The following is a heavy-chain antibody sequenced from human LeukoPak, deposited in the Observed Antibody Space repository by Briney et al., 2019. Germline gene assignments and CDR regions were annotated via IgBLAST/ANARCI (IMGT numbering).Heavy chain of an antibody. J-gene: IGHJ4*02. CDR3: SRAYSTGWLGINVH. CDR2: IRNKANGGTA. D-gene: IGHD6-19*01. Sequence: PGRSLRLSCTASGFTFSDYAMTWVRQAPGKGLEWVGFIRNKANGGTADYAASVKGRFTISRDDSKTIAYLQMNSLKTEDTAVYFCSRAYSTGWLGINVHWGQGVLVTVSS. CDR1: GFTFSDYA. V-gene: IGHV3-49*04.